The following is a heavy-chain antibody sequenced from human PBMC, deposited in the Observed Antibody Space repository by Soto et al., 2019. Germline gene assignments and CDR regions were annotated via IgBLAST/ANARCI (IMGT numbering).Heavy chain of an antibody. Sequence: GGSLRLSCAASGFTFSSYGMHWVRQAPGKGLEWVAVISYGGSNKYYADSVKGRFTISRDNSKNTLYLQMNNLRAEDKAVYYCAKENFISTRWYRLYNWFDPWGQGTLVTVSS. J-gene: IGHJ5*02. D-gene: IGHD2-2*01. CDR3: AKENFISTRWYRLYNWFDP. CDR2: ISYGGSNK. V-gene: IGHV3-30*18. CDR1: GFTFSSYG.